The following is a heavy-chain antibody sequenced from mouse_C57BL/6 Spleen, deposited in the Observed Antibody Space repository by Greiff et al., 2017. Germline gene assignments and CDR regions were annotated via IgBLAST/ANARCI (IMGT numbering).Heavy chain of an antibody. D-gene: IGHD2-4*01. CDR1: GYTFTDYE. CDR2: IDPEPGGT. J-gene: IGHJ3*01. Sequence: QVQLQQSGAELVRPGASVTLSCKASGYTFTDYEMHWVKQTPVHGLEWIGAIDPEPGGTASNQKFKGKAILTADKSSSTAYMELRSLTSEDSAGYYCTKNYDYDGAWFAYWGQGTLVTVSA. V-gene: IGHV1-15*01. CDR3: TKNYDYDGAWFAY.